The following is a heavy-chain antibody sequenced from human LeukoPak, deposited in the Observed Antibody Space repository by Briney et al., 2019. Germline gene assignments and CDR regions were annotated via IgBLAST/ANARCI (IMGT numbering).Heavy chain of an antibody. Sequence: ASVKVSCKASEFTFSTSAVQWVRQARGQRFEWIGWIGVGSGNTNYAERFQERVTITRDMSTSTTYMELSSLRSEDTAVYYCAADHDYSLTYDSYGPLDAWGQGALVTVSS. D-gene: IGHD4-11*01. CDR1: EFTFSTSA. J-gene: IGHJ5*02. CDR2: IGVGSGNT. V-gene: IGHV1-58*01. CDR3: AADHDYSLTYDSYGPLDA.